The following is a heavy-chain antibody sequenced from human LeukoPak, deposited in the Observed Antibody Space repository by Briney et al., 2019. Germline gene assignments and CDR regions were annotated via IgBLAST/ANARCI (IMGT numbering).Heavy chain of an antibody. Sequence: SVKVSCKASGGTFSSYAISWVRQAPGQGLEWMGGIIPIFGTANYAQKFQGRVTITTDESTCTAYMELSSLRSEDTAVYYCARAGYSNYNWFDPWGQGTLVTVSS. CDR3: ARAGYSNYNWFDP. D-gene: IGHD4-11*01. CDR2: IIPIFGTA. V-gene: IGHV1-69*05. J-gene: IGHJ5*02. CDR1: GGTFSSYA.